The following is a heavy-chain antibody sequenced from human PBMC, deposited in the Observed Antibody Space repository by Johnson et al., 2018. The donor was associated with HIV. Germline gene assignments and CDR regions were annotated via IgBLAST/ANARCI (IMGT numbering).Heavy chain of an antibody. CDR2: ISWNSGSI. CDR1: GFTFDDYA. J-gene: IGHJ3*02. CDR3: ARGFDAFDI. Sequence: VQLVESGGGLVQPGGSLRLSCAASGFTFDDYAMHWVRQAPGKGLEWVSGISWNSGSIGYADSVKGRFTISRDNAKNSLYLQMNSLRAEDTAVYYCARGFDAFDIWGQGTMVTVSS. V-gene: IGHV3-9*01.